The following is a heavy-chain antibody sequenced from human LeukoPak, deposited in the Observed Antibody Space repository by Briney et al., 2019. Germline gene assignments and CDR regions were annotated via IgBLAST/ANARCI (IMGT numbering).Heavy chain of an antibody. J-gene: IGHJ5*02. CDR2: MRPNSGKT. CDR3: ARERGGQAGSYFPS. Sequence: GASVKVSCKTSGYTFINYDISWVRQASGQGLEWMGWMRPNSGKTGYAQKFQGRVTMTRNISISTAYMELSSLRFGDTAVYYCARERGGQAGSYFPSWGQGTLVTVSS. V-gene: IGHV1-8*01. D-gene: IGHD1-26*01. CDR1: GYTFINYD.